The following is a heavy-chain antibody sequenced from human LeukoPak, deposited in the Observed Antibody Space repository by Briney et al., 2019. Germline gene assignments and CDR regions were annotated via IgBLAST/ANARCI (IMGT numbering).Heavy chain of an antibody. Sequence: PSETLSLTCTVTGGSISSYYWSWIRQPPGKGLEWIGYIYYSGSTNYNPSLKSRVTISVDTSKNQFSLKLSSVTAADTAVYYCARAAYYDILTGYSPFDYWGQGTLVTVSS. CDR3: ARAAYYDILTGYSPFDY. V-gene: IGHV4-59*01. CDR2: IYYSGST. D-gene: IGHD3-9*01. CDR1: GGSISSYY. J-gene: IGHJ4*02.